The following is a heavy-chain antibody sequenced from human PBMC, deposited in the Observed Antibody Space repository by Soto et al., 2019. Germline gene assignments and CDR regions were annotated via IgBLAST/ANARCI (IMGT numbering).Heavy chain of an antibody. CDR2: TYYRSKWYN. D-gene: IGHD2-2*01. CDR1: GDSVSSNSAA. Sequence: SQTLSLTCAISGDSVSSNSAAWNWIRQSPSRGLEWLGRTYYRSKWYNDYAVSVKSRITINPDTSKNQFSLQLASVTATDTALYYCARRMCTSGPIGSCFAQGGRNWFDPWGQGTLVTVSS. J-gene: IGHJ5*02. CDR3: ARRMCTSGPIGSCFAQGGRNWFDP. V-gene: IGHV6-1*01.